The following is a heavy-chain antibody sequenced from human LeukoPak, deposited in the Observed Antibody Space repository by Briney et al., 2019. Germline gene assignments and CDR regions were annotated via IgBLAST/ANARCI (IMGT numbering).Heavy chain of an antibody. V-gene: IGHV1-18*04. J-gene: IGHJ4*02. D-gene: IGHD6-19*01. Sequence: ASVKVSCKASGYTFTSYGISWVRQAPGQGLEWMGWISAYHGNTNYAQKLQGRVTMTTDTSTSTAYMELRSLRSDDTAVYYCARDGSKIAVAGSIDYWGQGTLVTVSS. CDR3: ARDGSKIAVAGSIDY. CDR1: GYTFTSYG. CDR2: ISAYHGNT.